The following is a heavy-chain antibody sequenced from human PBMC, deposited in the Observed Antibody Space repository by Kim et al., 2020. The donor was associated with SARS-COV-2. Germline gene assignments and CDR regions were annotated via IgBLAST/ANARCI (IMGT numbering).Heavy chain of an antibody. D-gene: IGHD5-18*01. CDR3: AREGRTWIRGNWFDP. CDR2: INHSGST. Sequence: SETLSLTCAVYGGSFSGYYWSWIRQPPGKGLEWIGEINHSGSTNYNPSLKSRVTISVDTSKNQFSLKLSSVTAADTAVYYCAREGRTWIRGNWFDPWGQGTLVTVSS. J-gene: IGHJ5*02. CDR1: GGSFSGYY. V-gene: IGHV4-34*01.